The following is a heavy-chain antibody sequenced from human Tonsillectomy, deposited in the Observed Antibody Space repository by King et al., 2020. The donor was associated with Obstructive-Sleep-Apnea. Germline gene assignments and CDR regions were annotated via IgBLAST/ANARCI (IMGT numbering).Heavy chain of an antibody. V-gene: IGHV3-9*01. D-gene: IGHD3-10*01. J-gene: IGHJ6*02. CDR1: GFTFDDYA. CDR3: AKDIRGDYYYYYYGMDV. Sequence: VQLVESGGGLVQPGRSLRLSCAASGFTFDDYAMHWVRQAPGKGLEWVSGSSWNSGSVGYADSVKGRFTISRDNAKNSLYLQMNSLRAEDTALYYCAKDIRGDYYYYYYGMDVWGHGTTVTVSS. CDR2: SSWNSGSV.